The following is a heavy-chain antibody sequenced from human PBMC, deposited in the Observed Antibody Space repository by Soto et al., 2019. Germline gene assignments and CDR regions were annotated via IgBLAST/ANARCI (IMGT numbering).Heavy chain of an antibody. CDR2: IYFSGTT. J-gene: IGHJ5*02. V-gene: IGHV4-31*03. D-gene: IGHD3-22*01. Sequence: SETLSLTCTVSCGSISSGDYYWSWIRQHPGKGLEWIGTIYFSGTTYYNPSLKSRVTISVDTSKSQFSLKLSSVTAADTAVYYCARRDRSGFSYWLDTWGQGTLVTVSS. CDR1: CGSISSGDYY. CDR3: ARRDRSGFSYWLDT.